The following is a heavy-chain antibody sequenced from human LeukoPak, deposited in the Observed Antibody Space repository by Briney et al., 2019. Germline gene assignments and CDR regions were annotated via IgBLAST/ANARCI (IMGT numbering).Heavy chain of an antibody. D-gene: IGHD3-10*01. CDR1: GSTFGDYA. Sequence: GGSLRLSCTASGSTFGDYAMSWVRQAPGKGLEWVGFIRSKAYGGTTEYAASVKGRFTISRDGSKSIAYLQMNSLKTENTAVYYCTRSAITMVRGVSPGRGAFDIWGQGTMVTVSS. CDR2: IRSKAYGGTT. CDR3: TRSAITMVRGVSPGRGAFDI. J-gene: IGHJ3*02. V-gene: IGHV3-49*04.